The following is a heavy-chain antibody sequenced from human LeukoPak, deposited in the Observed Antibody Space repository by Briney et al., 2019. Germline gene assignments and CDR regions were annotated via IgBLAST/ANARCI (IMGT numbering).Heavy chain of an antibody. CDR3: ARGLGDYNTDWFPASGY. D-gene: IGHD3-9*01. V-gene: IGHV1-8*01. Sequence: GASVKVSCKASGYTFTTHDLTWVRQATGQGLEWMGWMNPGSGDTAYAQKFQGRVTMARDTSMSTAYMELNSLGSEDTAIYYCARGLGDYNTDWFPASGYWGQGTPVTVSS. CDR1: GYTFTTHD. CDR2: MNPGSGDT. J-gene: IGHJ4*02.